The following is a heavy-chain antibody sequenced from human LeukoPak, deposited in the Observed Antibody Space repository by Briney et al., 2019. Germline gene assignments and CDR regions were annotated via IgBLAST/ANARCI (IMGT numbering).Heavy chain of an antibody. V-gene: IGHV3-23*01. CDR3: AKAGNQWLVRFDY. J-gene: IGHJ4*02. Sequence: GGSLRLSCAASGFTFSSYAISWVRQAPGKGLEWVSAISGSGGSTYYADSVKGRFTISRDNTKNTLYLQMNSLRAEDTAVYYCAKAGNQWLVRFDYWGQGTLVTVSS. CDR1: GFTFSSYA. CDR2: ISGSGGST. D-gene: IGHD6-19*01.